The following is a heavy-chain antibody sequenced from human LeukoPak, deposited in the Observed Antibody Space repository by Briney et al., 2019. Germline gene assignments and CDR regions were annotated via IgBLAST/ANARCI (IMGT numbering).Heavy chain of an antibody. D-gene: IGHD1-26*01. V-gene: IGHV3-53*01. CDR1: GFTVSSNY. CDR3: ARGNSGSYYVEYTYGMDV. J-gene: IGHJ6*02. Sequence: PGGSLRLSCAASGFTVSSNYMSWVRQAPGKGLEWVSVIYTGGSTYYADSVKGRFTFSRDNSKNTLYLQMNSLRAEDTAVYYCARGNSGSYYVEYTYGMDVWGQGTTVTVSS. CDR2: IYTGGST.